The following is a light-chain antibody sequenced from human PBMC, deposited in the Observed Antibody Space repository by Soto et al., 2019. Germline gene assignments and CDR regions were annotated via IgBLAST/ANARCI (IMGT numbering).Light chain of an antibody. CDR2: AAS. CDR1: QSISSW. V-gene: IGKV1-5*01. CDR3: QQTDTYPLT. J-gene: IGKJ4*01. Sequence: DIQMTQSPSTLSASVGDRVTITCLASQSISSWLAWYQQKPGKAPKFLIYAASDLQSGVPSRFSGSGSGSDFTLTISSLQPEDFATYYCQQTDTYPLTFGGGTKVDIK.